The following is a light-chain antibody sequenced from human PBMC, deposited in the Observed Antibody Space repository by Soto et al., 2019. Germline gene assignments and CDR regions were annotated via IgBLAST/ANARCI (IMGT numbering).Light chain of an antibody. J-gene: IGLJ2*01. CDR1: SSDVGAYDY. CDR3: GSYAIGNTVV. V-gene: IGLV2-14*03. CDR2: DVN. Sequence: QSALTQPASVSGSPGQSITISCTGTSSDVGAYDYVSWYQQHPGKVPKLIIYDVNNRPSGVSDRFSGSKSGNTASLTISGLQGDDEADYYCGSYAIGNTVVFGGGTKVTVL.